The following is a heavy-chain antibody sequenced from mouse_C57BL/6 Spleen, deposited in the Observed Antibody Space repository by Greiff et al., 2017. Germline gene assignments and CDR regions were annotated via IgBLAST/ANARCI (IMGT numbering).Heavy chain of an antibody. J-gene: IGHJ4*01. CDR3: ARCDYDGYYAMDY. Sequence: EVKLEESGGGLVQPGGSLKLSCAASGFTFSDYGMAWVRQAPRKGPEWVAFISNLAYSIYYADTVTGRFTISRENAKNTLYLEMSSLRSEDTAMYYCARCDYDGYYAMDYWGQGTSVTVSS. CDR2: ISNLAYSI. CDR1: GFTFSDYG. V-gene: IGHV5-15*04. D-gene: IGHD2-4*01.